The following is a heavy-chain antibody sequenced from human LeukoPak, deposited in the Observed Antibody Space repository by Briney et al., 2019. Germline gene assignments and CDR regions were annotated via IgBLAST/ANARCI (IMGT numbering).Heavy chain of an antibody. D-gene: IGHD3-22*01. Sequence: GGSLRLSCVASGFTFSSYWMSWVRQAPGKGLEWISFTGSSTIQYADSVTGRFTISRDNAKNALYLQMNSLRVEDTAVYYCASSKWFYFDSWGQGTLVTVSS. CDR3: ASSKWFYFDS. CDR1: GFTFSSYW. V-gene: IGHV3-48*04. CDR2: TGSSTI. J-gene: IGHJ4*02.